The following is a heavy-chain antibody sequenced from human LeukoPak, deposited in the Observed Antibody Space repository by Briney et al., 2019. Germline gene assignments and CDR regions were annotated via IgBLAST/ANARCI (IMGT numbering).Heavy chain of an antibody. V-gene: IGHV4-4*07. CDR1: SGSISSYH. CDR3: GRQGYTAAHYFLDY. J-gene: IGHJ4*02. D-gene: IGHD2-2*02. CDR2: IYTTGAT. Sequence: SETLSLTCTVSSGSISSYHWGWVRQPHGKGLEWIGRIYTTGATHYNPSLKSRVTMSIDTSTNQFSLNLRSMTAADTAVYFCGRQGYTAAHYFLDYWSQGTLVAVS.